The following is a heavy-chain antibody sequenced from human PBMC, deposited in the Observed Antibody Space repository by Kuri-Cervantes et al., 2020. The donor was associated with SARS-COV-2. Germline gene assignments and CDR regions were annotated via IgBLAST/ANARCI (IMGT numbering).Heavy chain of an antibody. J-gene: IGHJ4*02. CDR1: GFTFSGYW. CDR2: INPDGSYT. CDR3: VSDGDHWNFDY. D-gene: IGHD1-1*01. V-gene: IGHV3-74*01. Sequence: GESLKISCAASGFTFSGYWIHWVRQAPGNGLVWVSRINPDGSYTNNADTVKGRFTLSKDNAKNMLFLQMNSLRAEDTAVYYCVSDGDHWNFDYWGQGTLVTVSS.